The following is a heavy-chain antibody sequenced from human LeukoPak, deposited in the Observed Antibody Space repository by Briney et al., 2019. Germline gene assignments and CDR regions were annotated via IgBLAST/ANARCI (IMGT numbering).Heavy chain of an antibody. Sequence: SETLSLTCTVSGGSISSSSYYWGWIRQPPGKGLEWIGSIYYSGSTYYNPSLKSRVTISVDTSKNQFSLKLSSVTAADTAVYYYARVPYCSSTSCYAGDYSTKTVFDYWGQGTLVTVSS. CDR2: IYYSGST. CDR3: ARVPYCSSTSCYAGDYSTKTVFDY. CDR1: GGSISSSSYY. J-gene: IGHJ4*02. D-gene: IGHD2-2*01. V-gene: IGHV4-39*01.